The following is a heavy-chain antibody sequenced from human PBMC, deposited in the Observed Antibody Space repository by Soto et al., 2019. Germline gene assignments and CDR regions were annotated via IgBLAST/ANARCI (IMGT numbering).Heavy chain of an antibody. D-gene: IGHD6-6*01. CDR3: ARAQPTYSSSYFDY. CDR2: LSGGGADP. CDR1: GFTCSSYA. Sequence: EVQLLESGGDLVQPGGSLRLSCAASGFTCSSYAMSWVRQSPGKGLEWVSTLSGGGADPYYTGSVKGRFTISRDNSKNTLYLQMNSLRAEDTAVYYCARAQPTYSSSYFDYWGQGTLVTVSS. J-gene: IGHJ4*02. V-gene: IGHV3-23*01.